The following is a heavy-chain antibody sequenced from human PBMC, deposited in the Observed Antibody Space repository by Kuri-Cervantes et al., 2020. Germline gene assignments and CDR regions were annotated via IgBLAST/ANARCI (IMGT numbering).Heavy chain of an antibody. CDR2: ISWNSGSI. CDR1: GFAFSGSA. D-gene: IGHD3-10*01. Sequence: SLKISCAASGFAFSGSAMHWVRQAPGKGLEWVSGISWNSGSIGYADSVKGRFTISRDNAKNSLYLQMNSLRAEDTALYYCAKGPRGHYYMDVWGKGTTVTVSS. CDR3: AKGPRGHYYMDV. J-gene: IGHJ6*03. V-gene: IGHV3-9*01.